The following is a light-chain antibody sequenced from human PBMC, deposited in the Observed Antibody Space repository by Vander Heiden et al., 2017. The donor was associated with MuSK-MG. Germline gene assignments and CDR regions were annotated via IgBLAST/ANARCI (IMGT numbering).Light chain of an antibody. V-gene: IGLV3-21*04. CDR3: QVWSGSSDDPV. CDR1: NIETKS. Sequence: SYVLTQPPSVSVAQGQTARITCGGNNIETKSVPWYQQKPGQAPVLVMYYDRDRPSGIPERFSGSNSGNTATLTISRVEAGDEADYYCQVWSGSSDDPVFGGGTKLTVL. J-gene: IGLJ3*02. CDR2: YDR.